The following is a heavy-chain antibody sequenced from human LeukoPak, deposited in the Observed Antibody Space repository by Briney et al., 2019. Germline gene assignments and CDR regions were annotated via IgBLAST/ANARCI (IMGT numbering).Heavy chain of an antibody. CDR1: AFTFSSYA. Sequence: GGSLRLSCAASAFTFSSYAMSWVRQAPGQGLEWVAVISYDGSNKYYADSVKGRSTISRDNSKNTLYLQMNSLRAEDTAVYYCALDTNDYWGQGTLVTVSS. CDR3: ALDTNDY. D-gene: IGHD5-18*01. CDR2: ISYDGSNK. J-gene: IGHJ4*02. V-gene: IGHV3-30*03.